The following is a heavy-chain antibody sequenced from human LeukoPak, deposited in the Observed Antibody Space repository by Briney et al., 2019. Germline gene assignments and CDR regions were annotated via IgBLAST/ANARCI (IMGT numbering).Heavy chain of an antibody. J-gene: IGHJ4*02. CDR1: GYTFTGYY. CDR2: ISAYNGNT. D-gene: IGHD3-22*01. V-gene: IGHV1-18*04. CDR3: ARDYDSSGYSGAPIDY. Sequence: ASVKVSCKASGYTFTGYYMHWVRQAPGQGLEWMGWISAYNGNTNYAQKLQGRVTMTTDTSTSTAYMELRSLRSDDTAVYYCARDYDSSGYSGAPIDYWGQGTLVTVSS.